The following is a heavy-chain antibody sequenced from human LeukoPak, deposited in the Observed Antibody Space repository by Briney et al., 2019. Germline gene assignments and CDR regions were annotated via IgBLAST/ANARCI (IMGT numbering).Heavy chain of an antibody. D-gene: IGHD3-3*01. J-gene: IGHJ4*02. CDR2: ISTYNGNT. V-gene: IGHV1-18*01. CDR3: ARVLRYDCAYYFDY. CDR1: GYTFNSYD. Sequence: GASVKVSCKASGYTFNSYDISWVRQAPGQGLEWMAWISTYNGNTSYALKVQGRATMTTDTSTSTAYMELRSLRSDDTAVHYCARVLRYDCAYYFDYWGQGTLVTVSS.